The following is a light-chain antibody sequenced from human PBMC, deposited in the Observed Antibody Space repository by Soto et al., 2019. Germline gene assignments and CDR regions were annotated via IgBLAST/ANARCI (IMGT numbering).Light chain of an antibody. CDR2: KSS. J-gene: IGKJ3*01. CDR1: EEVRSW. CDR3: QQYNIYPFS. V-gene: IGKV1-5*03. Sequence: DVQMTQSPLTLSASVGDRVTITCRASEEVRSWLAWYQQKPGKAPKLLIYKSSTLESGVPSRFSGYESGTDFTLTISSLQPEDFATYYCQQYNIYPFSFGPGTKVEVK.